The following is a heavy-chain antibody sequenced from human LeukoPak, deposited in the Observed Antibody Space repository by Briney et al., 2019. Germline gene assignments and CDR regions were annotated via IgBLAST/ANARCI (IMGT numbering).Heavy chain of an antibody. CDR3: GRGIQSFDL. CDR2: INPNSGGT. J-gene: IGHJ5*02. Sequence: GASVKVSCKASGYTFTRYYMHWVRQAPGQGLEWMGWINPNSGGTNYAQKFQDRVTMTRDTSMRAAYMEISRLTYDDTAVYYCGRGIQSFDLWGQGTLVTVSS. V-gene: IGHV1-2*02. CDR1: GYTFTRYY.